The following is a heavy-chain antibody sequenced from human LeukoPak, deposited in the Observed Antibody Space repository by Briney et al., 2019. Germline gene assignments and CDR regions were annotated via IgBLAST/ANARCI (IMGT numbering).Heavy chain of an antibody. J-gene: IGHJ4*02. CDR1: GFTFSRYS. D-gene: IGHD3-22*01. CDR3: ARLRGYYDSSGYYQDY. V-gene: IGHV3-48*04. CDR2: IHSSGSTI. Sequence: PGGSLRLSCAASGFTFSRYSMNWVRQAPGKGLEWVSYIHSSGSTIYYADSVKGRFTISRDNAKNSLYLQMNSLRAEDTAVYYCARLRGYYDSSGYYQDYWGQGTLVTVSS.